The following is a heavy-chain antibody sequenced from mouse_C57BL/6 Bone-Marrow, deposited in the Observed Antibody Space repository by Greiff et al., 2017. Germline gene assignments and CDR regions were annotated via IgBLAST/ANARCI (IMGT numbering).Heavy chain of an antibody. CDR1: GYTFTSYG. J-gene: IGHJ4*01. CDR2: IYPRSGNT. D-gene: IGHD1-1*01. Sequence: VQLKESGAELARPGASVKLSCKASGYTFTSYGISWVKQRTGQGLEWIGEIYPRSGNTYYNEKFKGKATLTADKSSSTAYMELRSLTSEDSAVYFCARLDYGSSYDAMDYWGQGTSVTVSS. CDR3: ARLDYGSSYDAMDY. V-gene: IGHV1-81*01.